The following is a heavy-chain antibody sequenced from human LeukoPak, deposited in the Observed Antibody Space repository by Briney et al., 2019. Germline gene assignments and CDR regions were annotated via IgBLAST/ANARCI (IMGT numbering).Heavy chain of an antibody. CDR2: ISSNGGST. Sequence: GGSLRLSCSASGLFFSSFATHWVRQAPGKGLEYVSAISSNGGSTYYADSVKGRFTISRDNSKNTLYLQMSSLRSEDTAVYYSVKNCVYTIGGYGGYFDSWGQGTLVTVSS. CDR3: VKNCVYTIGGYGGYFDS. CDR1: GLFFSSFA. V-gene: IGHV3-64D*08. D-gene: IGHD6-19*01. J-gene: IGHJ4*02.